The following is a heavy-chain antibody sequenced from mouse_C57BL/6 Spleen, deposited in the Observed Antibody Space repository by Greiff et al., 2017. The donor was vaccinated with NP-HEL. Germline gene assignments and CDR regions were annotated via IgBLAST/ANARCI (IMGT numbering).Heavy chain of an antibody. CDR1: GFNIKDYY. V-gene: IGHV14-2*01. CDR3: ARFTTVVASGGNYFDY. CDR2: IDPEDGET. J-gene: IGHJ2*01. D-gene: IGHD1-1*01. Sequence: VQLKESGAELVKPGASVKLSCTASGFNIKDYYMHWVKQRTEQGLEWIGRIDPEDGETKYVPKFQGKATITADTSSNTAYLQLSSLTSEDTAVYYCARFTTVVASGGNYFDYWGQGTTLTVSS.